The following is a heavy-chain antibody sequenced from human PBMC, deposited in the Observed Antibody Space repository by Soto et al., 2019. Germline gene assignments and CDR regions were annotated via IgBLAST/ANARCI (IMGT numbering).Heavy chain of an antibody. CDR2: ISTRSDI. CDR3: AREETAWPLAYGLDV. CDR1: GFTFSGYS. J-gene: IGHJ6*02. Sequence: GGSLRLSCAASGFTFSGYSMNWVRQAPGKGLEWVASISTRSDIYYADSVKGRFTISRDNAKNSVSLQMNSLRAEDTAVYYCAREETAWPLAYGLDVWGQGTTVTVSS. V-gene: IGHV3-21*01. D-gene: IGHD2-21*02.